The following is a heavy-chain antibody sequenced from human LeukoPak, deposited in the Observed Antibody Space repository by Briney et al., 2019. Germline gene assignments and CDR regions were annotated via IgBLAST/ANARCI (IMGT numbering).Heavy chain of an antibody. J-gene: IGHJ4*02. Sequence: ASVRVSCKASGYSFTSYAMHWVRQALGQRREWMGWINVDSGNTKYSENFQDRVTITSDTSAGTAYVELSRLSSEDTDIYYCARDHRANGNFVSATTFDFWGQGTLVTVSS. CDR3: ARDHRANGNFVSATTFDF. CDR2: INVDSGNT. CDR1: GYSFTSYA. D-gene: IGHD3-3*02. V-gene: IGHV1-3*01.